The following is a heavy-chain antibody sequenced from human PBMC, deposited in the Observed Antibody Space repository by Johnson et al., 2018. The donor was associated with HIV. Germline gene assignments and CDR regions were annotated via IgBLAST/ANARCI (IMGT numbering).Heavy chain of an antibody. CDR2: ISSSGSGDSA. Sequence: VQLVESGGGLVKAGVSLRLSCAASGFIFSDYYMSWIRQAPGKGLEWVSYISSSGSGDSAYYADSVKGRFTISRDNSKNTLYLQMDSLRAVDTAVFYCAKDRIRSTAPDTFDVWGQGTMVTVSS. V-gene: IGHV3-11*01. CDR3: AKDRIRSTAPDTFDV. D-gene: IGHD5-18*01. J-gene: IGHJ3*01. CDR1: GFIFSDYY.